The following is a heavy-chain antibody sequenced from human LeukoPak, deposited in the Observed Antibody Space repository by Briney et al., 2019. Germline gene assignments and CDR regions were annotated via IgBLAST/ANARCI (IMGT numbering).Heavy chain of an antibody. D-gene: IGHD3-16*02. CDR2: ISSSSSYI. V-gene: IGHV3-21*04. Sequence: GGSLRLSCAASGFTFSSYSMNWVRQAPGKGLEWVSSISSSSSYIYYADSVKGRFTISRDNAKNSLYLQMNSLRAEDMALYYCAKVGARGGVIGAFDIWGQGTMVTVSS. CDR3: AKVGARGGVIGAFDI. CDR1: GFTFSSYS. J-gene: IGHJ3*02.